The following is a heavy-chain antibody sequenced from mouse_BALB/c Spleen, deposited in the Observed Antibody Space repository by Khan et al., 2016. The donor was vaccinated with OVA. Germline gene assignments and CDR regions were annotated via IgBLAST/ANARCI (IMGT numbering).Heavy chain of an antibody. D-gene: IGHD2-13*01. J-gene: IGHJ3*01. CDR1: GYSFTGYT. CDR3: VRSASYGDYVEAWFAY. Sequence: XQLQQSGPELVKPGASMKMSCKASGYSFTGYTMNWVKQSHVKNLEWIGLINPYNGGTAYNQKFRGKATLTVDKSSNTAYMELLSLTSEDSAVYYCVRSASYGDYVEAWFAYWGQGTLVTVSA. V-gene: IGHV1-37*01. CDR2: INPYNGGT.